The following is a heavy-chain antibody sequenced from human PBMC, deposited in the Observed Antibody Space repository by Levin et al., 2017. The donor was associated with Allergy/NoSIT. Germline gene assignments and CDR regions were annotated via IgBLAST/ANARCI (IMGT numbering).Heavy chain of an antibody. J-gene: IGHJ3*02. Sequence: SGPTLVKPTQTLTLTCTFSGFSLSPSGVGVGWIRQPPGKPLEWLALIYWDDDKRYSPSLKSRPTITKDTSKKQVVLTMTNMDPVDTATYYCAHSPSLLRLGELSFREDAFDIWGQGTMVTVSS. CDR2: IYWDDDK. V-gene: IGHV2-5*02. CDR3: AHSPSLLRLGELSFREDAFDI. D-gene: IGHD3-16*02. CDR1: GFSLSPSGVG.